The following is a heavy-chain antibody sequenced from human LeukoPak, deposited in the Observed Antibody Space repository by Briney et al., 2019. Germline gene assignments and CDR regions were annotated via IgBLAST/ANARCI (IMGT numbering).Heavy chain of an antibody. J-gene: IGHJ4*02. V-gene: IGHV4-59*12. Sequence: PSETLSLTCTVSGGSINNYYWSWIRQPPGKGLEYIGYIHYSGSTNYNPSLKSRVTISGDMSKSQFSLKLSSVTAADTAVYYCAREYSDYGIGVDYWGQGTLVTVSS. D-gene: IGHD5-12*01. CDR1: GGSINNYY. CDR3: AREYSDYGIGVDY. CDR2: IHYSGST.